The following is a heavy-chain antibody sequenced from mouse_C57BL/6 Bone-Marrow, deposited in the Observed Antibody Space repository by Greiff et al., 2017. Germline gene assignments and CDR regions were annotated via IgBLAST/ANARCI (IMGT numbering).Heavy chain of an antibody. CDR2: IDPANGNT. J-gene: IGHJ2*01. D-gene: IGHD1-1*01. Sequence: VQLQQSVAELVRPGASVKLSCTASGFTIKNTYMHWVKQRPEQGLEWIGRIDPANGNTKYAPKFKGKATITADTSSNTAYLQLSSLTSEDTAIYSCAKESQCYGSSYFDYWGQGTTLTVSS. V-gene: IGHV14-3*01. CDR3: AKESQCYGSSYFDY. CDR1: GFTIKNTY.